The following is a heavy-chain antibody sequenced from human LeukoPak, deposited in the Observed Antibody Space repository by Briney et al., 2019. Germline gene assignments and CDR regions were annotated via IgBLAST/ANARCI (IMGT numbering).Heavy chain of an antibody. CDR2: ISSSSSYI. V-gene: IGHV3-21*01. CDR3: AREGLNY. D-gene: IGHD6-19*01. Sequence: GGSLRLSCAASGFTFSNAWMSWVRQAPGKGLEWVSSISSSSSYIYYADSVKGRFTISRDNAKNSLYLQMNSLRAEDTAVYYCAREGLNYWGQGTLVTVSS. J-gene: IGHJ4*02. CDR1: GFTFSNAW.